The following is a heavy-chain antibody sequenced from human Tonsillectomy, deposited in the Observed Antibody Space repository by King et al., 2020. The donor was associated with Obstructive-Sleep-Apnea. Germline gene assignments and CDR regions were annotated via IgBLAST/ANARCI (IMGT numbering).Heavy chain of an antibody. D-gene: IGHD6-19*01. V-gene: IGHV3-30*18. Sequence: EQLVQSGGGVVQPGRSLSLSCAASGFTFSSFGMHWVRQAPGKGLEWVAVISYDGGNKYYADSVKGRFTISRDNSKNTFYLQMNSLRTEDTAVYYCAKETFSGWTKIDYWGQGTLVTVSS. J-gene: IGHJ4*02. CDR3: AKETFSGWTKIDY. CDR2: ISYDGGNK. CDR1: GFTFSSFG.